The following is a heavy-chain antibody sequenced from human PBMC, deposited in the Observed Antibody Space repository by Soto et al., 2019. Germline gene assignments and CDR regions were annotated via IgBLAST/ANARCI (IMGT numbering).Heavy chain of an antibody. Sequence: LRLSGAASGFTFSSFEMNWVCQAPGKGLEWVAVISYDGSNKYYADYVKGRFTISRDNSKNTLYLQMNSRRAEDTAVYYCGKGPGLYSSGWYGFDYRGQGTLVRVSS. V-gene: IGHV3-30*18. CDR1: GFTFSSFE. CDR3: GKGPGLYSSGWYGFDY. D-gene: IGHD6-19*01. CDR2: ISYDGSNK. J-gene: IGHJ4*02.